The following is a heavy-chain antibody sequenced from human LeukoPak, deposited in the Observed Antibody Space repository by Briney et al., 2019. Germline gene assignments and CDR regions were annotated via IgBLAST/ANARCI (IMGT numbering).Heavy chain of an antibody. V-gene: IGHV4-4*07. CDR1: GGSISSYY. CDR3: ARAPKTRIAAAGHYFDY. CDR2: IYTSGST. Sequence: SETLSLTCTVSGGSISSYYWSWIRQPAGKGLEWIGRIYTSGSTNYNPSLKSRVTMSVDTSKNQFSLKLSSVTAADTAVYYCARAPKTRIAAAGHYFDYWGQGTLVTVSS. J-gene: IGHJ4*02. D-gene: IGHD6-13*01.